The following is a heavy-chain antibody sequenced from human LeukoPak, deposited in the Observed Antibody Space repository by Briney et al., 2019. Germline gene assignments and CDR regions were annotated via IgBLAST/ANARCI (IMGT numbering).Heavy chain of an antibody. D-gene: IGHD6-13*01. CDR1: PGSISSSSYY. V-gene: IGHV4-39*07. CDR3: ARDRQQLDRNWFDP. J-gene: IGHJ5*02. CDR2: IFYSGST. Sequence: PSETLSLTCTVSPGSISSSSYYWGWIRQPPGKGLEWIGTIFYSGSTYYNPSLKSRVTVSLDTSKNQFSLKLSSVTAADTAVYYCARDRQQLDRNWFDPWGQGTLVTVSS.